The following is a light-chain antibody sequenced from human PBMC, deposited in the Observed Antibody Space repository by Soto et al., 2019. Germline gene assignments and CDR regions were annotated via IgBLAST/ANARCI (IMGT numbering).Light chain of an antibody. J-gene: IGLJ1*01. V-gene: IGLV2-23*02. CDR3: CSYAGSGLYV. CDR2: EVT. Sequence: QSALTQPASVAGAPGQAITISCTGTSSDIGSYDLVFWYQQYPGKAPKLIIYEVTKRPSGVSNRFSGSKSANTTSLTISVLQAEDEADYYCCSYAGSGLYVFGSGTKVTVL. CDR1: SSDIGSYDL.